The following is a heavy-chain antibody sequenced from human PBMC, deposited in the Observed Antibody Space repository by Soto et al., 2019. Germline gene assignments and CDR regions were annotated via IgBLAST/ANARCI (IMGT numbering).Heavy chain of an antibody. CDR2: SNYNGNT. J-gene: IGHJ4*02. D-gene: IGHD3-10*01. Sequence: PESLSLSCAFCCTSFICDYSCGIRQPPGKGQGRIWDSNYNGNTNYNPTLESRVTITVDTSKNPSSMNLSTVTTEDTAVYYCARSDRYYYSSGNLDYWGQGPWSTAPQ. CDR1: CTSFICDY. CDR3: ARSDRYYYSSGNLDY. V-gene: IGHV4-34*01.